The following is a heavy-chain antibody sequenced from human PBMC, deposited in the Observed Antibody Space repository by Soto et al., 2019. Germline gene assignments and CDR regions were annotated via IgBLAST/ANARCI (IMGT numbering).Heavy chain of an antibody. Sequence: QLQLQESGPGLVKPSETLSLTCTVSGGSISSSSYYWGWIRQPPGKGLEWIGSIYYSGSTYYNPSLKSRVTISVDTSKNQFSLKLSSVTAADTAVYYCARLIRFYYYYMDVWGKGTTVTVSS. V-gene: IGHV4-39*01. CDR3: ARLIRFYYYYMDV. CDR2: IYYSGST. J-gene: IGHJ6*03. D-gene: IGHD3-10*01. CDR1: GGSISSSSYY.